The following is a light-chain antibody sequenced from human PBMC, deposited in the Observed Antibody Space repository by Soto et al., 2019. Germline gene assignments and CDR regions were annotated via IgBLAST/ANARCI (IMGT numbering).Light chain of an antibody. V-gene: IGLV1-40*01. J-gene: IGLJ2*01. CDR1: SSNIGANYD. Sequence: QSVLTQPPSVSGAPGQRVTISCSGSSSNIGANYDVSWYQQLPGTAPKLLMYGNSNRPSGVPDRFSGSKSGTSASLAITGLQAEDEADYYCQSYDSSLSGSIFGGGTKVTVL. CDR2: GNS. CDR3: QSYDSSLSGSI.